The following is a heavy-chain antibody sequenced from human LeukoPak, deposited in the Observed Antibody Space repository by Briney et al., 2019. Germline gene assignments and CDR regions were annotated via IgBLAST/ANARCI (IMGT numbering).Heavy chain of an antibody. CDR1: GYAFTGFD. CDR2: IGPYNGNT. CDR3: ARSVAGQGY. J-gene: IGHJ4*02. Sequence: ASVKVSCKSSGYAFTGFDLNWVRQAPGQGLEWMGLIGPYNGNTNYAQKFQGRVTMTTDTSTNMAYMELTSLTSDDTAVYYCARSVAGQGYWGQGTLVTVSS. D-gene: IGHD6-19*01. V-gene: IGHV1-18*01.